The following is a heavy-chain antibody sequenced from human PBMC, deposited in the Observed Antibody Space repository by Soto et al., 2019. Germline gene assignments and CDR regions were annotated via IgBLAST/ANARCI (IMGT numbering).Heavy chain of an antibody. D-gene: IGHD5-18*01. CDR3: ASTRGYSSLGYYGMDV. CDR1: GYTFTYRY. V-gene: IGHV1-45*02. Sequence: ASVKVSCKASGYTFTYRYLHWVRQAPGQALEWMGWITPFNGNTNYAQKFQDRVTITRDRSMSTAYMELSSLRSEDTAMYYCASTRGYSSLGYYGMDVWGQGTTVTVSS. CDR2: ITPFNGNT. J-gene: IGHJ6*02.